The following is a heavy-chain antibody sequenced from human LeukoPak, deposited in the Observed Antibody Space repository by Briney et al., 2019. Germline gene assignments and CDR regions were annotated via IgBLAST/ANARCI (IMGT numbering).Heavy chain of an antibody. CDR3: ARVVGLTGYSSSWYSGYYYYMDV. V-gene: IGHV1-69*06. J-gene: IGHJ6*03. CDR1: GGTFSSYA. CDR2: IIPIFGTT. Sequence: SVKVSCKASGGTFSSYAISWVRQAPGQELEWMGGIIPIFGTTNYAQKFQDRVTITADKSTSTAYMELSSLRSEDTAVYYCARVVGLTGYSSSWYSGYYYYMDVWGKGTTVTVSS. D-gene: IGHD6-13*01.